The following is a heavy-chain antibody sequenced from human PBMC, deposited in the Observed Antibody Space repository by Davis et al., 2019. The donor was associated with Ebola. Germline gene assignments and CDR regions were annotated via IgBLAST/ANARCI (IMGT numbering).Heavy chain of an antibody. CDR3: ARSQYAYNWFDP. D-gene: IGHD2-2*01. Sequence: AASVKVSCKASGYTFTSYGISWVRQAPGQGLEWMGWISAYNGNTNYAQKLQGRVAMTTDTSTSTAYMELRSLRSDDTAVYYCARSQYAYNWFDPWGQGTLVTVSS. CDR1: GYTFTSYG. V-gene: IGHV1-18*01. J-gene: IGHJ5*02. CDR2: ISAYNGNT.